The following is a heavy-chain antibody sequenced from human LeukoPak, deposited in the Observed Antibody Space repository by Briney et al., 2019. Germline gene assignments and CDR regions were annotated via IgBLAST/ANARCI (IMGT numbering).Heavy chain of an antibody. CDR2: IYHSGST. J-gene: IGHJ4*02. V-gene: IGHV4-4*02. CDR3: ARDSSSYPYFDY. CDR1: GFTVSSNE. D-gene: IGHD3-10*01. Sequence: GSLRLSCAASGFTVSSNEMSWVRRPPGKGLEWIGEIYHSGSTNYNPSLKSRVTISVDKSKNQFSLKLSSVTAADTAVYYCARDSSSYPYFDYWGQGTLVTVSS.